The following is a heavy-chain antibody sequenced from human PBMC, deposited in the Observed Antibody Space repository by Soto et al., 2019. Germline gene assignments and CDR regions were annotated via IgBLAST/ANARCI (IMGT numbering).Heavy chain of an antibody. CDR1: GYTFTSYG. D-gene: IGHD3-22*01. Sequence: QVQLVQSGAEVKKPGASVKVSCKASGYTFTSYGISWVRQAPGQGLEWMGWISAYNGNTNYAQKLQGRVTMTTDTATSTAYIDLRSLRSDDTAVYYCARHRSITMILSDAVDIWGQGTMVTVSS. CDR3: ARHRSITMILSDAVDI. V-gene: IGHV1-18*01. J-gene: IGHJ3*02. CDR2: ISAYNGNT.